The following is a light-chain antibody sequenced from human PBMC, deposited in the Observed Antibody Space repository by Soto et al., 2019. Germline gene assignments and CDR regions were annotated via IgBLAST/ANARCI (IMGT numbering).Light chain of an antibody. J-gene: IGLJ3*02. CDR1: SSDVGTYKY. CDR3: SSYTSRGTPV. V-gene: IGLV2-14*01. CDR2: EVS. Sequence: QSVLTQPASVSGSPGQSITISCTGTSSDVGTYKYVSWYQQLPGKAPKLMIYEVSNRPSGVSNRFSGSKSGNTASLTISELQAQDESDYYCSSYTSRGTPVFGGGTMLTVL.